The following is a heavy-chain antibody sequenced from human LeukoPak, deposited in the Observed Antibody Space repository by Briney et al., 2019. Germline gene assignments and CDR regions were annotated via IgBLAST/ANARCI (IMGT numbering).Heavy chain of an antibody. CDR2: IYYSGST. CDR1: GGSISSYY. J-gene: IGHJ4*02. V-gene: IGHV4-59*12. CDR3: AREWDTAMVILLFDY. D-gene: IGHD5-18*01. Sequence: SETLSLTCTVSGGSISSYYWSWIRQPPGKGLEWIGYIYYSGSTNYNPSLKSRVTISVDTSKNQFSLKLSSVTAADTAVYYCAREWDTAMVILLFDYWGQGTLVTVSS.